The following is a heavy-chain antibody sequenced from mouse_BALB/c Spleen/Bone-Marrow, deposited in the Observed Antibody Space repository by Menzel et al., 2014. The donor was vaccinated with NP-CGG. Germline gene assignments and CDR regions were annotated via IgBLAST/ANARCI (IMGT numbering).Heavy chain of an antibody. CDR1: GFDFSRYW. J-gene: IGHJ3*01. CDR3: SRLSYYGRFAY. CDR2: INPDSSTI. V-gene: IGHV4-1*02. D-gene: IGHD1-1*01. Sequence: VQLKESGGGLVQPGGSLKLSCAASGFDFSRYWMSWVRQAPGKGLEWIGEINPDSSTINYTPSLKDKFIISRDNAKNTLYLQMSKVRSEDTALYYCSRLSYYGRFAYWGQGTLVTVSA.